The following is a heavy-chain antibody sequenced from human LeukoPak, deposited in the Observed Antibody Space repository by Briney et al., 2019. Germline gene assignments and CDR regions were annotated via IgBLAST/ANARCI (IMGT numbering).Heavy chain of an antibody. CDR2: MNPNSGNT. D-gene: IGHD3-3*01. V-gene: IGHV1-8*01. CDR1: GYTFTSYD. J-gene: IGHJ3*02. Sequence: ASVKVSCKASGYTFTSYDINWVRQATGQGLEWMGWMNPNSGNTGYAQKFQGRVTMTRNTSISTAYMELSSLRSEDTAVYYCARPYHDFWSGYSDAFDIWGQGTMVTVSS. CDR3: ARPYHDFWSGYSDAFDI.